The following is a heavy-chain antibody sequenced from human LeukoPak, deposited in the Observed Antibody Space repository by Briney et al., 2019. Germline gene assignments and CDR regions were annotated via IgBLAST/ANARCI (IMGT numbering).Heavy chain of an antibody. CDR2: INHSGST. CDR3: AGSIAGRPDP. D-gene: IGHD6-6*01. CDR1: GGSFSGYY. V-gene: IGHV4-34*01. J-gene: IGHJ5*02. Sequence: SETLSLTCAVYGGSFSGYYWSWIRQPPGKGLEWIGEINHSGSTNYNPSLKSRVTISVDTSKNRFSLKLSSVTAADTAVYYCAGSIAGRPDPWGQGTLVTVSS.